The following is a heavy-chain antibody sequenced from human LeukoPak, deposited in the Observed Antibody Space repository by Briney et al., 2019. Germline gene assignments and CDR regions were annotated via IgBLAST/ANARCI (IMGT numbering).Heavy chain of an antibody. V-gene: IGHV4-34*01. CDR2: INHSGST. CDR1: GGSFSGYY. J-gene: IGHJ5*02. CDR3: ARVVAAAGNNWFDP. D-gene: IGHD6-13*01. Sequence: PSETLSLTCAVYGGSFSGYYWSWIRQPPGKGLEWIGEINHSGSTNYNPSLKSRIIISLDTSKNQVSLKLHSVTAADTAVYYCARVVAAAGNNWFDPWGQGTLVTVSS.